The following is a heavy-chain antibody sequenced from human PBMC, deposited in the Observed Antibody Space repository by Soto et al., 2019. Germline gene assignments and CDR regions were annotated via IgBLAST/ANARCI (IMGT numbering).Heavy chain of an antibody. CDR2: IYTSGST. CDR1: GGSISSYY. D-gene: IGHD1-7*01. CDR3: ARVGKLELQGGAFDI. Sequence: TLSLTCTVSGGSISSYYLSWIRQPAGKGLEWIGRIYTSGSTNYNPSLKSRVTMSVDTSKNQFSLKLSSVTAADTAVYYCARVGKLELQGGAFDIWGQGTMVTVSS. J-gene: IGHJ3*02. V-gene: IGHV4-4*07.